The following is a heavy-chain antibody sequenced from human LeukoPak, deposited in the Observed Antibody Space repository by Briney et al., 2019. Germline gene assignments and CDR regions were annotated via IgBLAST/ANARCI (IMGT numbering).Heavy chain of an antibody. CDR3: AKDILRSGGGPFDY. CDR1: GFTFDDYA. D-gene: IGHD3-3*01. Sequence: PGGSLRLSCAASGFTFDDYAMHWVRQAPGKGLEWVSAFSWNSGSISYADSVKGRFTISRDNAKNSRYLQMNSLRAEDTALYYCAKDILRSGGGPFDYWGEGALVTDSS. CDR2: FSWNSGSI. V-gene: IGHV3-9*01. J-gene: IGHJ4*02.